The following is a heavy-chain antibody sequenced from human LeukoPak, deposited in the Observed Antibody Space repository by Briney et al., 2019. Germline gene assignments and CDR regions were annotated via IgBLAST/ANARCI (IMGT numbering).Heavy chain of an antibody. J-gene: IGHJ4*02. CDR2: IRGSGGTT. CDR1: GFTLNNYA. Sequence: PGGSLRLSCAVSGFTLNNYAMSWVRQAPGKGLEWVARIRGSGGTTNYADSVKGRFTISRDNSKNTLYLQMSYLRAEDTAVCYCAKMSGDCSSISCSSFDYWGQGALVTVSS. D-gene: IGHD2-2*03. CDR3: AKMSGDCSSISCSSFDY. V-gene: IGHV3-23*01.